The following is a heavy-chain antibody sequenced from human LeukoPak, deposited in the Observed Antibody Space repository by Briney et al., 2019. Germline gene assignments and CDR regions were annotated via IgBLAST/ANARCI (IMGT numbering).Heavy chain of an antibody. CDR1: GGTFSNFA. V-gene: IGHV1-69*06. CDR2: IIPIFGTT. J-gene: IGHJ3*02. Sequence: SVKVSCKASGGTFSNFAITWVRQAPGQGLEWMGEIIPIFGTTTYAQKFQGRVTITADKSTNTAYMELSSLRSEDTAMYYCARRYCTNGICYDDRGTFDIWGQGTMVTVSS. CDR3: ARRYCTNGICYDDRGTFDI. D-gene: IGHD2-8*01.